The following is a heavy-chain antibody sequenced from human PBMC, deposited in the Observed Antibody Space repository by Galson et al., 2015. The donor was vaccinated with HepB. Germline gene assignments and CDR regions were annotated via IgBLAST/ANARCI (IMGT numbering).Heavy chain of an antibody. CDR2: ISYDGSNK. Sequence: SLRLSCAASGFTFSSYGMRWVRQAPGKGLEWVAVISYDGSNKYYADSVKGRFTISRGNSKNTLYLQMNSLRAEDTAVYYCAKDFLRYNWNGLYGMDVWGQGTTVTVSS. V-gene: IGHV3-30*18. D-gene: IGHD1-1*01. J-gene: IGHJ6*02. CDR1: GFTFSSYG. CDR3: AKDFLRYNWNGLYGMDV.